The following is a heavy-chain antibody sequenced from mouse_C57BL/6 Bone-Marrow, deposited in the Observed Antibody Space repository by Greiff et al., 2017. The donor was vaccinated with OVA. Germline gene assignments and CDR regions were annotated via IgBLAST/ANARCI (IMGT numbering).Heavy chain of an antibody. Sequence: EVQVVESGGGLVQPGGSLKLSCAASGFTFSDYYMYWVRQTPEKRLEWVAYISNGGGSTYYPDTVTGRFTISRDNAKNTLNLQMSRLRSEETAMYYCARRPGGYFDVWGTGTTVTVSS. D-gene: IGHD3-1*01. V-gene: IGHV5-12*01. CDR2: ISNGGGST. CDR1: GFTFSDYY. J-gene: IGHJ1*03. CDR3: ARRPGGYFDV.